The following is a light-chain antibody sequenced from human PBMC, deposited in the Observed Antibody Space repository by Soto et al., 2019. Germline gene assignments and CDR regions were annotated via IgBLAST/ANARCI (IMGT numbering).Light chain of an antibody. CDR3: CSYAGSYSVV. V-gene: IGLV2-11*01. J-gene: IGLJ2*01. CDR1: SSDVGGYNF. CDR2: DVT. Sequence: QSALTQPRSVSGSPGQSVTISCTGTSSDVGGYNFVSWYQQHPDKAPRLILYDVTKRPSGVPDRFSGSKSGNTASLTISGLQAEDESDYYCCSYAGSYSVVFGGGTKLTV.